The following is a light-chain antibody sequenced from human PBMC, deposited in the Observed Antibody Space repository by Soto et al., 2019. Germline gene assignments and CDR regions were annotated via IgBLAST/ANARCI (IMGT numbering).Light chain of an antibody. CDR1: SSDVGGYNY. CDR3: SSYTSSSTPYV. V-gene: IGLV2-14*01. Sequence: QSALTQPASVSGSPGQSITISCTGTSSDVGGYNYVSWYQQHPGTAPKLMIYEVSNRPSGVSNRFSGSKSGNTASLTISGLQAEDEADYYCSSYTSSSTPYVFGTGTKLTGL. CDR2: EVS. J-gene: IGLJ1*01.